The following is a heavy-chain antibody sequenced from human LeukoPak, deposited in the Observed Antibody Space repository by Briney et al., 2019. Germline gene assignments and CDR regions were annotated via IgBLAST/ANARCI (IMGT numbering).Heavy chain of an antibody. CDR2: IKQDGSEK. J-gene: IGHJ4*02. Sequence: GGSLRLSCAASGFTFSNFWMSWVRQAPGRGLECVANIKQDGSEKNYVDSVKGRFTISRDNAENSLSLQMNSLRAEDTAIYFCARDGRYGAGTSDYWGQGAPVTVSS. CDR1: GFTFSNFW. CDR3: ARDGRYGAGTSDY. D-gene: IGHD3-10*01. V-gene: IGHV3-7*01.